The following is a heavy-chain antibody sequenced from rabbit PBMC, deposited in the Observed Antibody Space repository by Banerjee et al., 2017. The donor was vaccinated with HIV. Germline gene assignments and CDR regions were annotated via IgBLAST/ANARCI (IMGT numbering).Heavy chain of an antibody. CDR3: ARQTGYAGYDGYGYALNL. CDR2: IYAGSSGST. D-gene: IGHD6-1*01. V-gene: IGHV1S45*01. J-gene: IGHJ4*01. CDR1: GFSFTSSYW. Sequence: EESGGDLVKPEGSLTLTCTASGFSFTSSYWKCWVRQAPGKGLEWIACIYAGSSGSTYYASWAKGRFTISKTSSTTVTLQMTSLTAADTATYFCARQTGYAGYDGYGYALNLWGQGTLVTVS.